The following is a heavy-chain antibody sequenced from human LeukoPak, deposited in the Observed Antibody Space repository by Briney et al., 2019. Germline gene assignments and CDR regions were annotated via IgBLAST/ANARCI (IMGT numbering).Heavy chain of an antibody. CDR1: GYTFTSYG. CDR2: ISAYNGNT. J-gene: IGHJ5*02. V-gene: IGHV1-18*01. CDR3: ARDLGFGDNNWFDP. Sequence: ASVKVSCKASGYTFTSYGISWVRQAPGQGLEWMGWISAYNGNTNYAQKLQGRVTMTTDTSTSTAYMELRSLRSVDTAVYYCARDLGFGDNNWFDPWGQGTLVTVSS. D-gene: IGHD3-10*01.